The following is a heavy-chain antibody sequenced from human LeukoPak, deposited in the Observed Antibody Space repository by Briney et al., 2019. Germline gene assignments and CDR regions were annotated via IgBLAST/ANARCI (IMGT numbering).Heavy chain of an antibody. CDR2: IYYSGST. Sequence: SETLSLSCTVSGGSISSYYWSWIRQPPGKGLEWIGYIYYSGSTNYNPSLKSRVTMSVDTSRNQFSLKLSSVTAADTAVYYCARKGSPGYSYGNGHDYRGQGTLVTVSS. CDR1: GGSISSYY. D-gene: IGHD5-12*01. J-gene: IGHJ4*01. V-gene: IGHV4-59*01. CDR3: ARKGSPGYSYGNGHDY.